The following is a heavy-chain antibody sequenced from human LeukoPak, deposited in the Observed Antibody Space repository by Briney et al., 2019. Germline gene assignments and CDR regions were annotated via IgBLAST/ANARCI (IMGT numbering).Heavy chain of an antibody. V-gene: IGHV3-23*01. CDR3: GKDHYSSGWPDAFDI. CDR1: GFTFRRYG. J-gene: IGHJ3*02. CDR2: ISGSGGST. D-gene: IGHD6-19*01. Sequence: PGGTLRLSCAASGFTFRRYGMSWVRQAPGKGLEWVSTISGSGGSTYYADSVKGRFTISRDNSKNTMYLQMNSLRAEDTAVYYCGKDHYSSGWPDAFDIWGQGTMVTVSS.